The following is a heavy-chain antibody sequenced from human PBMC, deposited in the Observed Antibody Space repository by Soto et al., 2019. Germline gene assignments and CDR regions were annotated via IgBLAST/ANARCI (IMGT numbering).Heavy chain of an antibody. CDR3: ARELRFLEWLLYFDY. CDR1: GFTFSSYE. CDR2: ISSSGSTI. V-gene: IGHV3-48*03. Sequence: PGGSLRLSCAASGFTFSSYEMNWVRQAPGKGLEWVSYISSSGSTIYYADSVKGRFIISRDNAKNSLYLQMNSLRAEDTAVYYCARELRFLEWLLYFDYWGQGTLVTVSS. D-gene: IGHD3-3*01. J-gene: IGHJ4*02.